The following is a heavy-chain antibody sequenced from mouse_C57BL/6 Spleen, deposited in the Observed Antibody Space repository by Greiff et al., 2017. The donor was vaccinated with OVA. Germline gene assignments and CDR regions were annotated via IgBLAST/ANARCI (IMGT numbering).Heavy chain of an antibody. D-gene: IGHD1-1*01. CDR2: IWWDDDK. CDR3: ARKIFLYYGSSYWYFDV. Sequence: QVQLKVSGPGILQPSQTLSLTCSFSGFSLSTFGMGVGWIRQPSGKGLEWLAHIWWDDDKYYNPALKSRLTISKDTSKNQVFLKIANVDTADTATYYCARKIFLYYGSSYWYFDVWGTGTTVTVSS. V-gene: IGHV8-8*01. J-gene: IGHJ1*03. CDR1: GFSLSTFGMG.